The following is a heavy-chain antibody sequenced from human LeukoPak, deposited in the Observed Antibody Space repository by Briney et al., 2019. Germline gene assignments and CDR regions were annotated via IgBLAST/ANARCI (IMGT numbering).Heavy chain of an antibody. V-gene: IGHV3-30*03. CDR3: ARDTPKYSSSSLFGYHYSYMDV. CDR1: GFTFRSFG. D-gene: IGHD6-6*01. J-gene: IGHJ6*03. CDR2: ISYDGSNE. Sequence: GRSLRLSCAASGFTFRSFGIHWVRQAPGKGLEWVAVISYDGSNENFADSVKGRFTISRDNSKNTLYLQMNSLRAEDTAVYYCARDTPKYSSSSLFGYHYSYMDVWGKGTTVTVSS.